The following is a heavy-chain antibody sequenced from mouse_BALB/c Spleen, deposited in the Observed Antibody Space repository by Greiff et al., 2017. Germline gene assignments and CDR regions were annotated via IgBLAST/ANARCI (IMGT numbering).Heavy chain of an antibody. J-gene: IGHJ2*01. CDR1: GYAFTNYL. V-gene: IGHV1-54*01. CDR3: ARGGAPFDY. Sequence: QVQLKQSGAELVRPGTSVKVSCKASGYAFTNYLIEWVKQRPGQGLEWIGVINPGSGGTNYNEKFKGKATLTADKSSSTAYMQLSSLTSDDSAVYFCARGGAPFDYWGQGTTLTVSS. CDR2: INPGSGGT. D-gene: IGHD6-1*01.